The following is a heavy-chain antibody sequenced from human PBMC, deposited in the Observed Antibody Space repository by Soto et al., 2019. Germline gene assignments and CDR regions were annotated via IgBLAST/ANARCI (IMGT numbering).Heavy chain of an antibody. V-gene: IGHV2-5*02. CDR3: AHSLIGYYYDSSGSNWFDP. Sequence: SGPTLVNRTQTLTLTCTFSGFSLSTSGVGVGWIRQPPGKALEWLALIYWDDDKRYSPSLKSRLTITKDTSKNQVVLTMTNMDPVDTATYYCAHSLIGYYYDSSGSNWFDPWGQGTLVTVSS. J-gene: IGHJ5*02. CDR1: GFSLSTSGVG. D-gene: IGHD3-22*01. CDR2: IYWDDDK.